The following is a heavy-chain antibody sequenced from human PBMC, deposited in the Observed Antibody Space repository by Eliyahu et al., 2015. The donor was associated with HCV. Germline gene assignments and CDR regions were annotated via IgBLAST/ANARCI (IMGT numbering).Heavy chain of an antibody. Sequence: QVQLVQSGAEVKKPGSSVKVSCKASGGTFSSYAISXVRQAPGQGLEWMGGIIPIFGTANYAQKFQGRVTITADESTSTAYMELSSLRSEDTAVYYCARALWFRESDTSVAYYGMDVWGQGTTVTVSS. CDR2: IIPIFGTA. D-gene: IGHD3-10*01. V-gene: IGHV1-69*01. CDR1: GGTFSSYA. CDR3: ARALWFRESDTSVAYYGMDV. J-gene: IGHJ6*02.